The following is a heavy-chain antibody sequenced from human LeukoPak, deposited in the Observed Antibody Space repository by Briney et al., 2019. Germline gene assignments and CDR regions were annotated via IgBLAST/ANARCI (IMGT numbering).Heavy chain of an antibody. V-gene: IGHV4-30-2*01. J-gene: IGHJ4*02. Sequence: PSETLSLTCAVSGGSISSGGYSWSWIRQPPGKGLEWIGYIYHSGSTYYNPSLKSRVTISVDRSKNQFSLKLSSVTAADTAVYYCASHYYDSSGYFGEFDYWGQGTLVAVSS. CDR2: IYHSGST. CDR3: ASHYYDSSGYFGEFDY. CDR1: GGSISSGGYS. D-gene: IGHD3-22*01.